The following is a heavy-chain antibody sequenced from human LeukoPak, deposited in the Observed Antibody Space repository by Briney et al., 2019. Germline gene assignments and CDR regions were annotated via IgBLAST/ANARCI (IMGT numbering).Heavy chain of an antibody. J-gene: IGHJ4*02. CDR1: GFTFSSYA. D-gene: IGHD3-22*01. CDR2: ISGSGGGT. V-gene: IGHV3-23*01. Sequence: GGSLRLSCAASGFTFSSYAMSWVRQAPGKGLEWVSAISGSGGGTYYADSVKGRFTISRDNSKNTLYLQMNSLRAEDTAVYYCARSPYYYDSSGYYENWGQGTLVTVSS. CDR3: ARSPYYYDSSGYYEN.